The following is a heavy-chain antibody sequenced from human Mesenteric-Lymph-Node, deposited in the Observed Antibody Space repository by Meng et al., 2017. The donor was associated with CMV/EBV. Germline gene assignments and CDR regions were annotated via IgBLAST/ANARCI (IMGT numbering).Heavy chain of an antibody. CDR1: GDSVSSGLYY. CDR3: ARDRGRDAMDV. V-gene: IGHV4-61*01. Sequence: SETLSLTCTVSGDSVSSGLYYWSWIRQPPGKGLEWIGYIYYSGYTSYNPSLKSRVIISLGTSKNQFSLESSSVSAADTAVYYCARDRGRDAMDVWGQGTTVTVSS. CDR2: IYYSGYT. D-gene: IGHD1-26*01. J-gene: IGHJ6*02.